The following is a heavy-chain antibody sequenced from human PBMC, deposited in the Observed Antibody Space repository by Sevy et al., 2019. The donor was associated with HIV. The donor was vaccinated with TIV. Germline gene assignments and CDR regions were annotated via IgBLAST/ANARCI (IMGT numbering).Heavy chain of an antibody. J-gene: IGHJ5*02. CDR3: AREAYYYDNRDKNWFDP. CDR2: ISRTSTTT. Sequence: GGSLRLSCKASGFTFSTYSMNWVRQAPGKGLEWVSSISRTSTTTYYADSGKGRFTISRDNAKNSLYLQMNSLRDEDTAVYYCAREAYYYDNRDKNWFDPWGQGTLVTVSS. V-gene: IGHV3-48*02. CDR1: GFTFSTYS. D-gene: IGHD3-22*01.